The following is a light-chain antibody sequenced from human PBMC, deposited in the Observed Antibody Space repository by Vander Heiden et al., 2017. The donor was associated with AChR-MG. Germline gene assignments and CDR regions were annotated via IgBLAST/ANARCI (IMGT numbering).Light chain of an antibody. CDR1: QSVSSN. Sequence: EIWMTQSQATLSVSPGERATLPCRASQSVSSNLAWYQQQPAQAPRLLIYGASTRATGIPARFSGSGSGTEFIPTISSLQSEDFAVYYCQQYNNWSPRTFGGGTKVEIK. V-gene: IGKV3-15*01. CDR3: QQYNNWSPRT. J-gene: IGKJ4*01. CDR2: GAS.